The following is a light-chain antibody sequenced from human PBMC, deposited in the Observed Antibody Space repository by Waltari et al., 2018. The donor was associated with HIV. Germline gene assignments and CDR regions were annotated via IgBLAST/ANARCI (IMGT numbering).Light chain of an antibody. V-gene: IGKV4-1*01. Sequence: DIVMTQSPDSLAVSLGERATINCKSSQNILYSSNNKNYLAWYQQKPGQPPKLLIYWASTREFGVPDWFSGSGSGTDFTLTVSSLQAEDVAVYYCQQYYTTPHTFGQGTNLEIK. J-gene: IGKJ2*01. CDR2: WAS. CDR1: QNILYSSNNKNY. CDR3: QQYYTTPHT.